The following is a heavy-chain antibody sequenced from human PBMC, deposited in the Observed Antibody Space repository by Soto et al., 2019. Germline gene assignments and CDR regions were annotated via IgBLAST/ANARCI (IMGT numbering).Heavy chain of an antibody. Sequence: ITLKESGPTLVKPTQTLTLTCTFSGFSLTTDSVGVGWIRQPPGEALEWLAVIYWDDSKTYRPALESRLTITKDTSKNQVALTMTNMDSLDTATYYCAHAYGGRALYWGEGTLVTVSS. CDR2: IYWDDSK. J-gene: IGHJ4*02. V-gene: IGHV2-5*02. CDR3: AHAYGGRALY. CDR1: GFSLTTDSVG. D-gene: IGHD3-16*01.